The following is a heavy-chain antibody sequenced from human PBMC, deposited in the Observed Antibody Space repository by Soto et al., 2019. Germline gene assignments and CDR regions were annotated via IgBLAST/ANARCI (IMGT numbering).Heavy chain of an antibody. V-gene: IGHV5-51*01. Sequence: PGESLKISCKGSGYSFTSYWIGWVRQMTGKGLEWMGIIYPGDSDTRYSPSFQGQVTISADKSISTAYLQWSSLKASDTAMYYCARHGSNYYGSGSYYNEDYYYYGMDVWGQGTTVTVSS. CDR2: IYPGDSDT. J-gene: IGHJ6*02. D-gene: IGHD3-10*01. CDR1: GYSFTSYW. CDR3: ARHGSNYYGSGSYYNEDYYYYGMDV.